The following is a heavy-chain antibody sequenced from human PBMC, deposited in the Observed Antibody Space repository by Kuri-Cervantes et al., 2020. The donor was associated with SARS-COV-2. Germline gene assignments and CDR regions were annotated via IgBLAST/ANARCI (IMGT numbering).Heavy chain of an antibody. J-gene: IGHJ6*02. D-gene: IGHD3-10*01. V-gene: IGHV3-23*01. CDR3: ARDEWHYYGSGSYGPRYYYYGMDV. CDR1: GFTFADYA. CDR2: ISASGGSA. Sequence: GESLKISCAASGFTFADYAMSWVRQAPGKGLEWVSSISASGGSANYADSVKGRLTDSRDNSKNTLYLQMNSLRAEDTAVYYCARDEWHYYGSGSYGPRYYYYGMDVWGQGTTVTVSS.